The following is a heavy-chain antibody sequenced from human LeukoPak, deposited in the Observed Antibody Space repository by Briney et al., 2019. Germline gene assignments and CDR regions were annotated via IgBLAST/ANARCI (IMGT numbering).Heavy chain of an antibody. J-gene: IGHJ2*01. V-gene: IGHV4-34*01. Sequence: PSETLSLTCAVYGESFSGYYWSWIRQPPGKGLEWIGEINHSGSTNYNPSLKSRVTISVDTSKNQFSLKLSSVTAADTAVYYCAGRIAVAGTSNWYFDLWGRGTLVTVSS. CDR3: AGRIAVAGTSNWYFDL. CDR2: INHSGST. D-gene: IGHD6-19*01. CDR1: GESFSGYY.